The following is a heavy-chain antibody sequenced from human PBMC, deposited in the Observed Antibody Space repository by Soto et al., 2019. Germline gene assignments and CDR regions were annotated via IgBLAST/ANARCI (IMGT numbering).Heavy chain of an antibody. V-gene: IGHV4-59*01. CDR1: SGSITSYY. Sequence: ETLSLTCSVSSGSITSYYWNWIRQPPGKGLEWIGYFYYNGNTDYNPSLKGRVTISLATSKNQVSLRLTSVTAEDTAVYYCARGRSHSTYFYCGIDVWGQGTTVTVSS. CDR3: ARGRSHSTYFYCGIDV. D-gene: IGHD3-10*01. J-gene: IGHJ6*02. CDR2: FYYNGNT.